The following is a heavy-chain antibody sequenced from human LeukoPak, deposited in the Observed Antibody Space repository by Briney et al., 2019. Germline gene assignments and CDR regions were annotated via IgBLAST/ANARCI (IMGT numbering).Heavy chain of an antibody. V-gene: IGHV3-7*03. Sequence: VGSLRLSCTVSGLTFSNFWMGWVRQAPGKGLEWVANIKQDETEKFYLGSVKGRFTISRDNAKNSLYLQMNSLRAEDTALYYCAISSGWYSYYFDYWGQGTLVTVSS. J-gene: IGHJ4*02. CDR2: IKQDETEK. CDR3: AISSGWYSYYFDY. CDR1: GLTFSNFW. D-gene: IGHD6-19*01.